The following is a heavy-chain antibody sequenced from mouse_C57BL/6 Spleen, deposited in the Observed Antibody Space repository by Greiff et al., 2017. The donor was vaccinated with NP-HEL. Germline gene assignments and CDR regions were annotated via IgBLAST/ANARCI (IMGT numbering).Heavy chain of an antibody. CDR2: IYPGGGYT. D-gene: IGHD3-2*02. CDR1: GYTFTNYW. CDR3: SRSVLDSSGYDY. Sequence: QVQLQQSGAELVRPGTSVKMSCKASGYTFTNYWIGWAKQRPGHGLEWIGDIYPGGGYTNYNEKFKGKATLTADKSSSTAYLQFSSLTSEDSALYFCSRSVLDSSGYDYWGQGTTLTVSS. J-gene: IGHJ2*01. V-gene: IGHV1-63*01.